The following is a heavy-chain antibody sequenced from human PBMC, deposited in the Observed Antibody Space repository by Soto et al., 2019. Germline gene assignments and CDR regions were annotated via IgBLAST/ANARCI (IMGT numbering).Heavy chain of an antibody. CDR2: ISTSGSTT. CDR3: AKDDRGTANSPGDDGYLDY. V-gene: IGHV3-11*01. D-gene: IGHD3-16*01. Sequence: PGGSLRLSCAASGFTFSDFYMTWIRQAPGKGLEWLSYISTSGSTTSYTDSVKGRFTISRDNAKNTLYLQMNSLRAEDTAVYYCAKDDRGTANSPGDDGYLDYWGQGTLVTVSS. J-gene: IGHJ4*02. CDR1: GFTFSDFY.